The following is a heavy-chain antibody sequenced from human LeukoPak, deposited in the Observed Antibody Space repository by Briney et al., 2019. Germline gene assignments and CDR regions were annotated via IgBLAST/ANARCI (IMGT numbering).Heavy chain of an antibody. D-gene: IGHD2-15*01. CDR2: INSDGSST. V-gene: IGHV3-74*01. CDR1: GFTFSSYW. J-gene: IGHJ6*04. CDR3: ASGYCSGGSCYSFSCYYYGMDV. Sequence: GGSLRLSCAASGFTFSSYWMHWVRQAPGKGLVWVSRINSDGSSTSYADSVKGRFTISRDNAKNTLYLQMNSLRAEDTAVYYCASGYCSGGSCYSFSCYYYGMDVWGKGTTVTVSS.